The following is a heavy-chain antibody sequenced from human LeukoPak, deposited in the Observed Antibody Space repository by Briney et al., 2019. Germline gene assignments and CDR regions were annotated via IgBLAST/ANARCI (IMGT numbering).Heavy chain of an antibody. J-gene: IGHJ4*02. CDR1: GFTFSTYW. Sequence: GGSLRLSCAASGFTFSTYWMRWVRQAPGKGLEWVASIKEDGTDKSYVDSVKGRFTISRDNAKSSLYLQMNSLRVEDTAIYYCARIGMARSLDYWGQGTLVTVSS. CDR2: IKEDGTDK. CDR3: ARIGMARSLDY. V-gene: IGHV3-7*01. D-gene: IGHD6-19*01.